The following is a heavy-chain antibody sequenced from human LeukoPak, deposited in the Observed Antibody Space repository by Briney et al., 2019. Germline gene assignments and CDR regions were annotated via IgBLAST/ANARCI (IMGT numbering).Heavy chain of an antibody. V-gene: IGHV1-18*01. Sequence: ASVKVSCKASGYTFTNYGISWVRQAPGQGLEWMGWISAYNENTNYAQKFQGRVTMTTDTPTSTAYMELRSLRSDDTAVYYCARDHGKQWPRYNWFDPWGQGTLVTVSS. CDR1: GYTFTNYG. D-gene: IGHD6-19*01. CDR3: ARDHGKQWPRYNWFDP. J-gene: IGHJ5*02. CDR2: ISAYNENT.